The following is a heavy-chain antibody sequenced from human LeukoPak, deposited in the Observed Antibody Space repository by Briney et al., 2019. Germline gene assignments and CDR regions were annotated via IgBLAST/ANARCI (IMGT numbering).Heavy chain of an antibody. D-gene: IGHD1-26*01. Sequence: ASVKVSCKASGYTFNNYYIHWVRQAPGQGLEWMGWINPDSGDTKYQGRVTMTRDASINTLYMELSRLAYDDTAIFYGTREARAGNWVDPRGQGNLITLSP. CDR3: TREARAGNWVDP. CDR1: GYTFNNYY. CDR2: INPDSGDT. V-gene: IGHV1-2*02. J-gene: IGHJ5*02.